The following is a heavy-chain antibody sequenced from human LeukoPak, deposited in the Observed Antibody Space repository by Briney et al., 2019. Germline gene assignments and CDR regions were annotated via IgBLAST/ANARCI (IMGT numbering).Heavy chain of an antibody. Sequence: SVKVSCKASGGTFSSYAISWVRQAPGQGLEWMGRIIPILGIANYAQKFQGRVTITADKSTSKAYMELSSLRSEDTAVYYCARDGRLSGYSYGYLDYWGQGTLVTVSS. D-gene: IGHD5-18*01. CDR3: ARDGRLSGYSYGYLDY. J-gene: IGHJ4*02. V-gene: IGHV1-69*04. CDR2: IIPILGIA. CDR1: GGTFSSYA.